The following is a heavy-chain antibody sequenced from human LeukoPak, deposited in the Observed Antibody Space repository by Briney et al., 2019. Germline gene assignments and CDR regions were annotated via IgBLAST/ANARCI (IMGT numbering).Heavy chain of an antibody. D-gene: IGHD1-1*01. J-gene: IGHJ6*02. CDR1: GVTFSSYA. Sequence: GGSLRLSCAASGVTFSSYAMSWVRQAPGKGLEWVSAISGSGGSTYYADSVKGRFTISRDNSKNTLYLQMNSLRAEDTAVYYCAKGTNYYYYYGMDVWGQGTTVTVSS. CDR3: AKGTNYYYYYGMDV. CDR2: ISGSGGST. V-gene: IGHV3-23*01.